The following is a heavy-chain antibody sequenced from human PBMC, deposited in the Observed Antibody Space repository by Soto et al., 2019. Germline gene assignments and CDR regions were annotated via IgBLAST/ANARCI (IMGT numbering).Heavy chain of an antibody. CDR3: AKDLRRAYSGYVTGMDV. Sequence: QVQLVESGGGVVQPGRSLRLSCAASGFTFSSYGMHWVRQAPGKGLEWVAVISYDGSNKYYADSVKGRFTISRDNSKNTLYLQMNSLRAEDTAVYYCAKDLRRAYSGYVTGMDVGGQGTTVTVSS. D-gene: IGHD5-12*01. J-gene: IGHJ6*02. CDR2: ISYDGSNK. CDR1: GFTFSSYG. V-gene: IGHV3-30*18.